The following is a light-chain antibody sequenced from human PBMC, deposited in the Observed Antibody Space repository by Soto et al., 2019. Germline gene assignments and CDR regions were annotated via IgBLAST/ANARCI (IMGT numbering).Light chain of an antibody. Sequence: QSALTQPASVSGSPGQSITISCTGTTSDVGGYSYVSWYQQHPGKAPKLMIYEVSNRPPGVSNRFSGSKSGNTASLTISGLQAEDEADYYCSSYTSSIPLWVFGGGTKLTVL. CDR3: SSYTSSIPLWV. CDR1: TSDVGGYSY. CDR2: EVS. J-gene: IGLJ3*02. V-gene: IGLV2-14*01.